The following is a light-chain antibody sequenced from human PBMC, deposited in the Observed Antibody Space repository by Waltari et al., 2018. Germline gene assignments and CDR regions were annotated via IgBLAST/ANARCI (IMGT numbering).Light chain of an antibody. CDR3: CSYARTYKWI. CDR1: SSDVGAFDY. CDR2: DVT. Sequence: QSALTQPRSVSGSPGQSVTISCTGTSSDVGAFDYVSWYQQHPGKAPNLFIYDVTRRPSGVPDRFSGSKSGNTASLTISGLQAEDESDYYCCSYARTYKWIFGGGTKLTVL. J-gene: IGLJ2*01. V-gene: IGLV2-11*01.